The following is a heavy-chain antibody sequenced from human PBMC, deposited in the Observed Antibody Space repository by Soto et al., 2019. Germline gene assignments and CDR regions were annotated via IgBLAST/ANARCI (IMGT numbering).Heavy chain of an antibody. D-gene: IGHD6-13*01. CDR2: ISASGGST. CDR3: AKASSWYPSFDY. V-gene: IGHV3-23*01. J-gene: IGHJ4*02. CDR1: GFTFSSYA. Sequence: EVQLLESGGGLVQPGGSLRLSCAASGFTFSSYAMAWVRQAPGKGLEWVSTISASGGSTYYADSVKGRFTVSRDNSKNTLSLQMNSLRAEDTAVYYCAKASSWYPSFDYWGQGTLVTVSS.